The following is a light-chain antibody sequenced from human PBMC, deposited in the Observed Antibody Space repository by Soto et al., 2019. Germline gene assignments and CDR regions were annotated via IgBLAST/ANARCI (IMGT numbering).Light chain of an antibody. CDR3: QQYGTSLRT. V-gene: IGKV3-20*01. CDR2: GAS. J-gene: IGKJ1*01. CDR1: QSVSSN. Sequence: TVLTQSPGTLSLSPGERDTLSCRASQSVSSNLAWYQQKPGQTPRLLIYGASRRASGIPDRFSGSGSGTDFTLTINRLEPEDFAVYYCQQYGTSLRTFGQGTKVDIK.